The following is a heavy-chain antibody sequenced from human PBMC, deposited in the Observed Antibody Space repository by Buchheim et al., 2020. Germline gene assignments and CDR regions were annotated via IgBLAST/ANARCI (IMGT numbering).Heavy chain of an antibody. D-gene: IGHD4-17*01. CDR1: GFIFRIYA. V-gene: IGHV3-23*01. CDR3: AKNSVHGDWPEY. Sequence: EMNLLESGGGVVQPGGSLKLSCGASGFIFRIYAMGWVRQVPGAGLEWVSTISGSGSSTYYADSVKGRFTISRDNSMNMLHLQMDSLRAEDTAVYYCAKNSVHGDWPEYWGQGTL. J-gene: IGHJ4*02. CDR2: ISGSGSST.